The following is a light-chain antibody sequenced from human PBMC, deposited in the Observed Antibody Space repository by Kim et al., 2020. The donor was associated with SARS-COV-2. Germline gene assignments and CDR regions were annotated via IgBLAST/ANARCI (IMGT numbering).Light chain of an antibody. CDR1: SGSVSAGHY. Sequence: QTVVTQEPSLSVSPGGTVTLTCGLSSGSVSAGHYASWSQQTPGQLPHTLIYSTDRRSSGVPDRFSGAILGNKAALTITGAQADDDSHYYCMLYLGNGISVFGGGTKLTVL. V-gene: IGLV8-61*01. CDR3: MLYLGNGISV. J-gene: IGLJ3*02. CDR2: STD.